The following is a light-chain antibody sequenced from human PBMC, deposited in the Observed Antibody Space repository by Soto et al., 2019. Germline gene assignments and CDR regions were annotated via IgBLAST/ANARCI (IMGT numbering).Light chain of an antibody. CDR3: QQRSSWPLT. CDR1: QSVSSY. V-gene: IGKV3-11*01. CDR2: GAS. Sequence: EIVLTQSPATLSLSPGERATLSCRASQSVSSYLAWYQQKPGQAPRLLIYGASNRATGIPARVSGSGSGTDFTLTISSLEPVDFAVYYCQQRSSWPLTFGGGTKVEIK. J-gene: IGKJ4*01.